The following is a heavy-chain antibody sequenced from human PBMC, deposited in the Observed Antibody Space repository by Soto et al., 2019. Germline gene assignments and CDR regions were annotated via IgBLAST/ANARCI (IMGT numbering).Heavy chain of an antibody. V-gene: IGHV4-39*01. J-gene: IGHJ4*02. CDR1: GGSITSSEYY. D-gene: IGHD1-1*01. CDR2: IYYSGSS. Sequence: PSETLSLTCTVSGGSITSSEYYWAWIRQPPGKGLQFVGTIYYSGSSYSNPSLKSRLSMSVDTSKNQFSLTMKSVTAADTGVYYCASHPLNWSDADSWGPGVLVTASS. CDR3: ASHPLNWSDADS.